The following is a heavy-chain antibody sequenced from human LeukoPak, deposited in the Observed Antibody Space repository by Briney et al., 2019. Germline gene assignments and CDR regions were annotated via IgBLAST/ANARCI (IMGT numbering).Heavy chain of an antibody. CDR1: GGSISSSSYY. V-gene: IGHV4-39*07. CDR3: ARVGYCRGGSCYSDYFYGLDV. J-gene: IGHJ6*02. Sequence: SETLSLTCTVSGGSISSSSYYWGWIRQPPGKGLEWIGSIYYSGSTYYNPSLKSRVTISVDTSKNQFSLTLSSVTAADTAVYYCARVGYCRGGSCYSDYFYGLDVWGQGTTVTVSS. CDR2: IYYSGST. D-gene: IGHD2-15*01.